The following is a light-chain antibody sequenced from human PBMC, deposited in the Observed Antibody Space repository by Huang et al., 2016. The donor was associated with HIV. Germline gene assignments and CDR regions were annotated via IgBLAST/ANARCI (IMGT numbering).Light chain of an antibody. Sequence: DIQMTQSPSSLSASVGDRVTIPCRASQSISRYLSWYQQKPGKAPNLLIFAASSLQSGVPSRFSGSGSGTNFTLTITTLQPEDCATYYCQESYSLRWTFGQGTKVEIK. CDR3: QESYSLRWT. J-gene: IGKJ1*01. V-gene: IGKV1-39*01. CDR1: QSISRY. CDR2: AAS.